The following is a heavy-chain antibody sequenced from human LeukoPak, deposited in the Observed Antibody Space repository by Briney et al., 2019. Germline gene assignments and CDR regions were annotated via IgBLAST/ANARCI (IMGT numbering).Heavy chain of an antibody. V-gene: IGHV1-2*02. D-gene: IGHD2-2*01. CDR1: GYTFTGYY. CDR2: VNPNSGGT. Sequence: ASVKVSCKASGYTFTGYYMHWVRQAPGQGLEWMGWVNPNSGGTNYAQKFQGRVTMTRDTSISTAYMELSRLRSDDTAVYYCAREEFCSSTSCPVDYSDYWGQGTLVTVSS. J-gene: IGHJ4*02. CDR3: AREEFCSSTSCPVDYSDY.